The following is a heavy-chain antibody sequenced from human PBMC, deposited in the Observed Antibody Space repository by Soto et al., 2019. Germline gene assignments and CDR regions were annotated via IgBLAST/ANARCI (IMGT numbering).Heavy chain of an antibody. V-gene: IGHV1-18*01. J-gene: IGHJ6*02. CDR3: AHKRLQSSPGAGGYYGMDV. D-gene: IGHD3-16*01. CDR2: ISPYNGRT. CDR1: GYSFTSYG. Sequence: GASVKVSCKASGYSFTSYGIAWVRQVPGQGPEWMGWISPYNGRTNYAQNVKGRVVMTTDISTNTVYLEMRSLRSGDTAFYYCAHKRLQSSPGAGGYYGMDVWGHGTAVTVSS.